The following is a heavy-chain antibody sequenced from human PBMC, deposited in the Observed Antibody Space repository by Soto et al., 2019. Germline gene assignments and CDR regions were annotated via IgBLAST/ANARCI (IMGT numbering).Heavy chain of an antibody. D-gene: IGHD3-22*01. V-gene: IGHV3-30*18. Sequence: GGPLRLSCGASGFTFSSYGMHWVRQAPGKGLEWVAVISYDGSNKYYADSVKGRFTISRDNSKNALYLQMNSLRAEDTAVYYCAKDFGYYYDSSGYPLGPFDYWGQGTLVTVSS. J-gene: IGHJ4*02. CDR2: ISYDGSNK. CDR3: AKDFGYYYDSSGYPLGPFDY. CDR1: GFTFSSYG.